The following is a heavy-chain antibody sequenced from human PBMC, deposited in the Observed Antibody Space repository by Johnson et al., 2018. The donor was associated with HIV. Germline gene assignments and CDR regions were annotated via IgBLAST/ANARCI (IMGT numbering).Heavy chain of an antibody. D-gene: IGHD5-12*01. J-gene: IGHJ3*02. CDR1: GFTVSSNY. V-gene: IGHV3-66*01. Sequence: EQLVESGGGVVQPGRSLRLSCAASGFTVSSNYMSWVRQAPGKGLEWVSVIYSGGSTYYADSVKGRFTISRDNSKNTLYLQMNSLRAEDTAVYYCARDVDKDAFDIWGQGTMVTVSS. CDR2: IYSGGST. CDR3: ARDVDKDAFDI.